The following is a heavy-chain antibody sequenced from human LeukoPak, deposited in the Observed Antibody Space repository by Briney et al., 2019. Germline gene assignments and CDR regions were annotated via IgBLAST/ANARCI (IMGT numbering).Heavy chain of an antibody. J-gene: IGHJ2*01. D-gene: IGHD3-22*01. CDR3: ARGVTMIVVVIHDWYFDL. CDR1: GGSISSSSYY. CDR2: IYYSRST. V-gene: IGHV4-39*01. Sequence: SETLSLTCTVSGGSISSSSYYWGWIRQPPGKGLEWIGSIYYSRSTYYNPSLKSRVTISVDTSKNQFSLKLSSLTAADTAVYYCARGVTMIVVVIHDWYFDLWGRGTLVTVSS.